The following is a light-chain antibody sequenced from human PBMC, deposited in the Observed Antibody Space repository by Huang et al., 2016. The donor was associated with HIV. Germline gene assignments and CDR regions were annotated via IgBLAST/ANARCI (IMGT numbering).Light chain of an antibody. CDR1: QTITSF. Sequence: DIQMTQSPSSLSASVGDRVTIPCRASQTITSFLNWYQQKPGKAPKLLIYAASSLQSGVPSRFSGSGSGTSFTLTINTLQPEDFATYYCQQSSSTPFTFGPGTRVDIK. CDR2: AAS. V-gene: IGKV1-39*01. CDR3: QQSSSTPFT. J-gene: IGKJ3*01.